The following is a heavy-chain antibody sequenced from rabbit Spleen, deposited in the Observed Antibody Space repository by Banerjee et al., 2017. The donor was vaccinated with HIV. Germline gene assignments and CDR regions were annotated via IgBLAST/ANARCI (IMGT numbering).Heavy chain of an antibody. Sequence: QSLEESGGDLVKPGASLTLTCTASGFSFSSRYYMCWVRQAPGKGLEWIACISSGSSGDTYYASWAKGRFTVSKTSSTTVTLQMTSLTAADTATYFCARDAGSYDYIDVYFNLLGQGTLVTVS. V-gene: IGHV1S40*01. CDR3: ARDAGSYDYIDVYFNL. CDR1: GFSFSSRYY. D-gene: IGHD8-1*01. CDR2: ISSGSSGDT. J-gene: IGHJ4*01.